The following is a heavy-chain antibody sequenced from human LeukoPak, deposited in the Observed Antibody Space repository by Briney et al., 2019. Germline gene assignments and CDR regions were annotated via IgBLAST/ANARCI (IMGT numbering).Heavy chain of an antibody. CDR1: GFTFSSYA. V-gene: IGHV3-23*01. CDR2: ISNSAATT. J-gene: IGHJ4*02. CDR3: AKGMNPLPSYDDY. D-gene: IGHD3-16*01. Sequence: GGSLRLSCAASGFTFSSYAMTWVRLAPGKGLEWVSGISNSAATTYHADSVKGRFTISRDNSKNTLYLQMNSLRAEDTAVYYCAKGMNPLPSYDDYWGQGTLVTVSS.